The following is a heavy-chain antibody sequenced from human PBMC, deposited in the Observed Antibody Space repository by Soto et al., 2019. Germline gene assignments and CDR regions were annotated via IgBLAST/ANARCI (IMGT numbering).Heavy chain of an antibody. J-gene: IGHJ4*02. CDR2: IYYSGST. V-gene: IGHV4-59*08. CDR1: GGSISSYY. CDR3: ARHPLDGDYVSILNFNY. Sequence: PSETLSLTCTVSGGSISSYYWSWIRQPPGKGLEWIGYIYYSGSTNYNPSLKSRVTISVDTSKNQFSLKLSSVTAADTAVYYCARHPLDGDYVSILNFNYWGQGTLVTV. D-gene: IGHD4-17*01.